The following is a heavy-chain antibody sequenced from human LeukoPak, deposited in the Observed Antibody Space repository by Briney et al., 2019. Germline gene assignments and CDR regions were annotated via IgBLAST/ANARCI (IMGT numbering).Heavy chain of an antibody. CDR2: IKPNNGGT. D-gene: IGHD2-2*01. CDR1: GYTFTGYY. J-gene: IGHJ5*02. V-gene: IGHV1-2*02. Sequence: ASVKVSCKASGYTFTGYYMHWVRQAPGQGLEWMGWIKPNNGGTNYAQKFQGRVTMTRDTSISTAYMELSRLRSDDTAVYYCARARGDIVVVPASIWFDPWGQGTLVTVSS. CDR3: ARARGDIVVVPASIWFDP.